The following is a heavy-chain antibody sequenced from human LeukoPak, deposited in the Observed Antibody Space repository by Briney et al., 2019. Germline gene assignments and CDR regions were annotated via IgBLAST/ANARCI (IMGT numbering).Heavy chain of an antibody. Sequence: SETLSLTCAVYGGSFSGYYWSWIRQPPGKGLEWIGEINHSGSTNYNPSLKSRVTISVDTSKNQFSLKLSSVTAADTAVYYCARMTYYYGSGSYYNRGPSYFDYWGQGTLVTVSS. D-gene: IGHD3-10*01. CDR2: INHSGST. CDR1: GGSFSGYY. J-gene: IGHJ4*02. CDR3: ARMTYYYGSGSYYNRGPSYFDY. V-gene: IGHV4-34*01.